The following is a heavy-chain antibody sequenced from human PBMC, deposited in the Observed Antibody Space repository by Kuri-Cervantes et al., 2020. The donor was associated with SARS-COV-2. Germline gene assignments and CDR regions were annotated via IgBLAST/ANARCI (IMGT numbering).Heavy chain of an antibody. Sequence: SQTLSLTCAVYGGSFSGYYWSWIRQPPGKGLEWIGEINHSGSTNYNPSLKSRVTISADTSKNQFSLKLSSVTAADTAVYYCARVLASSSSYDWFDPWGQGTLVTVSS. CDR2: INHSGST. J-gene: IGHJ5*02. CDR1: GGSFSGYY. V-gene: IGHV4-34*01. CDR3: ARVLASSSSYDWFDP. D-gene: IGHD6-6*01.